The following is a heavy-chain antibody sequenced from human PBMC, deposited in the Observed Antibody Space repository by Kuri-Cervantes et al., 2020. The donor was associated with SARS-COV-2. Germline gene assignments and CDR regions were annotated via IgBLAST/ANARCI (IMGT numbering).Heavy chain of an antibody. CDR3: ARGGWIAATDYFDY. CDR2: ISSSSSYI. D-gene: IGHD6-13*01. J-gene: IGHJ4*02. Sequence: GGSLRLSCEVSGFTFERFAMGWVRQAPGKGLEWVSSISSSSSYIYYADSVKGRLTISRDNAKNSLYLQMNSLRAEDTAVYYCARGGWIAATDYFDYWGQGTLVTVSS. V-gene: IGHV3-21*01. CDR1: GFTFERFA.